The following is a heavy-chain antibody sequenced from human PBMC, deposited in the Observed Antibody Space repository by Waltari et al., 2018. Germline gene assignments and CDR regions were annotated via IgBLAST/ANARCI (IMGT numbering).Heavy chain of an antibody. CDR3: ARDGEYYYGSGSYQGFYY. D-gene: IGHD3-10*01. CDR2: IYYSGST. J-gene: IGHJ4*02. CDR1: GGSISSSSYY. Sequence: QLQLQESGPGLVKPSETLSLTCTVSGGSISSSSYYWGWIRQPPGTGLEWIGSIYYSGSTYYNPSLKSRVTISVDTSKNQFSLKLSSVTAADTAVYYCARDGEYYYGSGSYQGFYYWGQGTLVTVSS. V-gene: IGHV4-39*07.